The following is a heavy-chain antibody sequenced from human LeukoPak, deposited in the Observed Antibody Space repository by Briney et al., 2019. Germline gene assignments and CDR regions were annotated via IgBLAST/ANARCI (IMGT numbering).Heavy chain of an antibody. CDR3: ARGDYYDSSGYYYHGFDY. Sequence: GSSVKVSCKASGGTFSSYAISWVRQAPGQGLEWMGGIIPIFGTANYAQKFQGRVTITADESTSTAYMELSSLRSEDTAVYYCARGDYYDSSGYYYHGFDYWGQGTLVTVSS. D-gene: IGHD3-22*01. CDR1: GGTFSSYA. J-gene: IGHJ4*02. CDR2: IIPIFGTA. V-gene: IGHV1-69*01.